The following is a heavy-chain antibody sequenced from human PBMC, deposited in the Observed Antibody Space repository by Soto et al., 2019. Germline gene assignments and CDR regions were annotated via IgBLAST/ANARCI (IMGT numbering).Heavy chain of an antibody. CDR1: GFTFSDHY. Sequence: EVQLVESGGGLVQPGGSLRLSCAASGFTFSDHYMDWVRQAPGKGLEWVGRIRNKANSYTTDHAATVKGTFTNSKEDSRNEEYAHIDNLIPEDTAVSYCVGYRYGGVDYWGQGALVTGS. D-gene: IGHD5-18*01. CDR3: VGYRYGGVDY. V-gene: IGHV3-72*01. J-gene: IGHJ4*02. CDR2: IRNKANSYTT.